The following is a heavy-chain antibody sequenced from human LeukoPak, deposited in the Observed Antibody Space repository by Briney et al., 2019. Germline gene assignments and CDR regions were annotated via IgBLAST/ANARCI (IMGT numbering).Heavy chain of an antibody. D-gene: IGHD2-2*01. CDR3: ASQIARAVVPAAIRRVHWFDP. CDR1: GYTFTSYD. J-gene: IGHJ5*02. V-gene: IGHV1-46*01. CDR2: INPSGGST. Sequence: ASVKVSCKASGYTFTSYDIHWVRQATGQGLEWMGIINPSGGSTSYAQKFQGRVTMTRDTSTSTVYMELGSLRSEDTAVYYCASQIARAVVPAAIRRVHWFDPWGQGTLVTVSS.